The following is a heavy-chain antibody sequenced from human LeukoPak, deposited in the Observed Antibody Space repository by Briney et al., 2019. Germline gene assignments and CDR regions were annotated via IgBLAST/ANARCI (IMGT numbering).Heavy chain of an antibody. D-gene: IGHD3-10*01. Sequence: PGGSLRLSCAASGFTFSSHGINWVRQAPGKGLEWVSGISPSGSISYYADSVKGRFTISRDNSKNTVSLQMNSLRAEDTAVYYCANVLPAFDIWGQGTMVTVSS. V-gene: IGHV3-23*01. CDR2: ISPSGSIS. CDR1: GFTFSSHG. CDR3: ANVLPAFDI. J-gene: IGHJ3*02.